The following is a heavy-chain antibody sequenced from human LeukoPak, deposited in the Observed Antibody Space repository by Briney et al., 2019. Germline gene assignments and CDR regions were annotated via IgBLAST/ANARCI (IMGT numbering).Heavy chain of an antibody. J-gene: IGHJ4*02. Sequence: GGSLRLSCAAFGFTLSRYGMHWVRQAPGKGLEWVAVIWFDGSNKYYADSVKGRFTISRDNSKNTVYLQMNSLRAEDTAMYYCARPYYHGSGSYYLLDYWGQGTLVTVSS. CDR3: ARPYYHGSGSYYLLDY. CDR1: GFTLSRYG. D-gene: IGHD3-10*01. CDR2: IWFDGSNK. V-gene: IGHV3-33*01.